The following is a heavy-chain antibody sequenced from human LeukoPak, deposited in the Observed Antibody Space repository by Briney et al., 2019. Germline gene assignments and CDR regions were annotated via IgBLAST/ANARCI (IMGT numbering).Heavy chain of an antibody. CDR1: GGTFSSYA. Sequence: SVKVSCKASGGTFSSYAISWVRQAPGQGLEWMGGIIPIFGTANYAQKFQGRVTITTDESTSTAYMELSSLRPEDTAVYYCARFDAYYYDSSGYYWAEYFQHWGQGTLVTVSS. D-gene: IGHD3-22*01. V-gene: IGHV1-69*05. J-gene: IGHJ1*01. CDR2: IIPIFGTA. CDR3: ARFDAYYYDSSGYYWAEYFQH.